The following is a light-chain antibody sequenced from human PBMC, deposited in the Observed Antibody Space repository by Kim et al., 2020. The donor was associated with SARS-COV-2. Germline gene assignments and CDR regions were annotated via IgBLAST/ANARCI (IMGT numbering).Light chain of an antibody. CDR2: GAS. J-gene: IGKJ2*01. CDR1: QSISSN. V-gene: IGKV3-15*01. CDR3: QQYNNWPLT. Sequence: SVSPGETATLSCRASQSISSNLAWYQLKPGQAPRLLIYGASTRATGFPARFSGSGSGAEFTLTISSLQSEDFAVYYCQQYNNWPLTFGQGTNLEI.